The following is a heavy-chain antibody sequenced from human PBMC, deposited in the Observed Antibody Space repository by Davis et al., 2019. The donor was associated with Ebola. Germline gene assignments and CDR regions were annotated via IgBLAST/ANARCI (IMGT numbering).Heavy chain of an antibody. CDR1: GYTFTDYN. V-gene: IGHV1-18*04. D-gene: IGHD3-10*02. Sequence: ASVKVSCKASGYTFTDYNIHWMRQAPGQGLEWMGWISAYNGNTNYAQKLQGRVTMTRDTSTSTAYMELRSLRSDDTAVYYCARGQLFSPSDYWGQGTLVTVSS. CDR3: ARGQLFSPSDY. J-gene: IGHJ4*02. CDR2: ISAYNGNT.